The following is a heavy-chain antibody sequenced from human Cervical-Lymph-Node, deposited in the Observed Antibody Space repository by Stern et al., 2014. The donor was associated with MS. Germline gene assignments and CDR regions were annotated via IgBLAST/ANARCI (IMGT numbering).Heavy chain of an antibody. V-gene: IGHV2-70*04. Sequence: QITLQESGPALVKPPQTLTLTCTFSGFSLSTTTMCVSWICQPPGKALEWLARIDWDDDTSYSTSLRTRLAISKDTSKNQVVLTMGNMDPVDTATYYCARSITVSGPYDSWGQGTLVTVSS. D-gene: IGHD6-19*01. CDR3: ARSITVSGPYDS. J-gene: IGHJ4*02. CDR2: IDWDDDT. CDR1: GFSLSTTTMC.